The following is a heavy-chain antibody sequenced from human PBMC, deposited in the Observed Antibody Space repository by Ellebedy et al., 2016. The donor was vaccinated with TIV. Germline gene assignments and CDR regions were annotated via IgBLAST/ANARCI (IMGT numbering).Heavy chain of an antibody. D-gene: IGHD3-10*01. J-gene: IGHJ3*01. CDR3: ARGGRGIWAFDL. Sequence: GESLKISCAASGIFFSDYYMSWIRQAPGKGLEWVSYISGRGSAMYYADSLKGRFTISRDNDKNSLYLQMNSLRVEDTAVYYWARGGRGIWAFDLWGQGTMVTVSS. CDR2: ISGRGSAM. V-gene: IGHV3-11*01. CDR1: GIFFSDYY.